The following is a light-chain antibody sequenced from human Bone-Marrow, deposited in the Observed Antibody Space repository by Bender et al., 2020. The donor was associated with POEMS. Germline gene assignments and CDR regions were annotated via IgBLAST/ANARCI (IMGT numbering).Light chain of an antibody. V-gene: IGLV1-44*01. Sequence: QSVLTQPPSASRTPGQRVTISCSGSSSKFGSYPVNWYQLLPGAAPKLVIFNNSQRPSGVPDRFSGSNSGTSASLAISGLLSDDEADFYCATWDDSLNGWVFGGGTKLTVL. CDR2: NNS. J-gene: IGLJ3*02. CDR3: ATWDDSLNGWV. CDR1: SSKFGSYP.